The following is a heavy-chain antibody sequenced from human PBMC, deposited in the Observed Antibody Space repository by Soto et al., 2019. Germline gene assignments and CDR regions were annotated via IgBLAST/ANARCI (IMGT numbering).Heavy chain of an antibody. D-gene: IGHD5-12*01. CDR1: GYSISSSY. J-gene: IGHJ5*02. CDR3: ARGYDWFDP. CDR2: IYYSGST. Sequence: SETLSLTCSVSGYSISSSYWSWIRQPPGKGLEWIGYIYYSGSTNYNPSLKSRVTISLDTSKNQFSLKVSSVTAADTAVYYCARGYDWFDPWGQGTLVTVSS. V-gene: IGHV4-59*01.